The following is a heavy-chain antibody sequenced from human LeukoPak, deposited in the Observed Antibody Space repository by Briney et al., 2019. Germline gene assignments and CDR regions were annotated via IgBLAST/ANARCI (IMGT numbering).Heavy chain of an antibody. CDR1: GFTFTKCA. Sequence: GGSLRLSCVASGFTFTKCAMSWIRQAPGKGLEWVAIITATGDTAYYADSVKGRFTISRDNSKNTLYLQMNSLRAEDTALYYCAKDPFSCRSSGCHGIDYWGQGTLVTVSS. J-gene: IGHJ4*02. CDR3: AKDPFSCRSSGCHGIDY. CDR2: ITATGDTA. V-gene: IGHV3-23*01. D-gene: IGHD6-19*01.